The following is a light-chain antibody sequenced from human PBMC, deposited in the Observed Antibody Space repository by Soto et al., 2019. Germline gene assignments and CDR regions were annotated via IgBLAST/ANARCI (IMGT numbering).Light chain of an antibody. CDR1: QSLVYRDGNTY. V-gene: IGKV2-30*01. Sequence: DVVMTQSPLSLPVTLGQPASISCRSSQSLVYRDGNTYLTWFQQRPGQSPRRLIYQVSTRDSGVPDRFSGSGSGTDFTLKISRVEAEDVGVYYCMQPLQSWTFGKGNKVDIK. CDR3: MQPLQSWT. J-gene: IGKJ1*01. CDR2: QVS.